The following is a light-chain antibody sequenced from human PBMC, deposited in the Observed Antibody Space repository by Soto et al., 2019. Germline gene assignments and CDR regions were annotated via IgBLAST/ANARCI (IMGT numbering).Light chain of an antibody. V-gene: IGKV3-20*01. Sequence: EIVWTQSPGTLSLSPGERATLSCRASQTVSSSYLAWYQRKPGQAPRLLIHGAYTRATGIPDRFSGSGSGTDFTLTISRLEPEDFSVYYCQKEGSSVYTLGQGTNLEI. J-gene: IGKJ2*01. CDR1: QTVSSSY. CDR3: QKEGSSVYT. CDR2: GAY.